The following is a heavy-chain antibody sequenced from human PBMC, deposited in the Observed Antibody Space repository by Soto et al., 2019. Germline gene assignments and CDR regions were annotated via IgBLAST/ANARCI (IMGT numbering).Heavy chain of an antibody. Sequence: QVQLVQSGAEVKKPGSSVKVSCKASGGTFSSYTISWVRQAPGQGLEWMGSIIPILGIANYAQKFQCRVKITEDKSTSTAYMELSSLRAEDTAVYYCASVGTGTTVSRRFYYWGKGTLVTVSS. V-gene: IGHV1-69*02. D-gene: IGHD1-7*01. CDR3: ASVGTGTTVSRRFYY. CDR1: GGTFSSYT. CDR2: IIPILGIA. J-gene: IGHJ4*02.